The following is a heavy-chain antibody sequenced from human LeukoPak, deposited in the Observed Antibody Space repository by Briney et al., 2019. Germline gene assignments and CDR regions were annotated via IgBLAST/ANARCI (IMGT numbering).Heavy chain of an antibody. CDR2: VYYSGST. CDR3: ARVSSIWTDY. J-gene: IGHJ4*02. CDR1: GVSISGYY. D-gene: IGHD3-3*02. V-gene: IGHV4-59*01. Sequence: PSETLSLTCTVSGVSISGYYWSWIRQPPGKGLQWIGYVYYSGSTNYNPSLRSRVTISIDTSKKQFSLKLTAVTAADTAVYYCARVSSIWTDYWGQGTLVTVSS.